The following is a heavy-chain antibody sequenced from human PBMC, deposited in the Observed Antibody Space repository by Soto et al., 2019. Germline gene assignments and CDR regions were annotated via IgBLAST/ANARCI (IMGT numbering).Heavy chain of an antibody. Sequence: EVHLVESGGGVVQPGRSLRLSCAASGFIFDDYAMHWVRQAPGKGLEWVSGISWNHGTIGYADSVKGRFTISRDNAKNSLYMQMNSLRAEDTALYYCAKDNGTDIVGGQYAMDVWGQGTTVTVSS. D-gene: IGHD2-21*01. J-gene: IGHJ6*02. CDR3: AKDNGTDIVGGQYAMDV. CDR2: ISWNHGTI. V-gene: IGHV3-9*01. CDR1: GFIFDDYA.